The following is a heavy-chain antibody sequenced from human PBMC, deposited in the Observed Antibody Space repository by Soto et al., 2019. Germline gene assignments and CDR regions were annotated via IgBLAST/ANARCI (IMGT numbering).Heavy chain of an antibody. CDR2: IYYSGST. Sequence: QLQLQESGPGLVQSSETLSLTCTVSGASISRSSYYWGWIRQPPGKGLEWIGSIYYSGSTYYNPSLKSRATISVDTSKNQFSLKLSSVTAADTALYYCVYVGATETSYVQHWGQGTLVTVSS. CDR1: GASISRSSYY. CDR3: VYVGATETSYVQH. J-gene: IGHJ1*01. V-gene: IGHV4-39*01. D-gene: IGHD1-26*01.